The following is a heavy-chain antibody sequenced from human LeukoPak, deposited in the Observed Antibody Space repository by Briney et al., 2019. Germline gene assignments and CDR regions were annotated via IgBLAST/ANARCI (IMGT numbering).Heavy chain of an antibody. J-gene: IGHJ6*02. V-gene: IGHV4-39*01. Sequence: SETLSLTCTVSGGSISSSSYYWGWIRQPPGKGLEWTGSIYYSGSTYYNPSLKSRVTISVDTSKNQFSLKLSSVTAADTAVYYCARHAVIDDGYGIDVWGQGTTVTVSS. D-gene: IGHD2/OR15-2a*01. CDR3: ARHAVIDDGYGIDV. CDR1: GGSISSSSYY. CDR2: IYYSGST.